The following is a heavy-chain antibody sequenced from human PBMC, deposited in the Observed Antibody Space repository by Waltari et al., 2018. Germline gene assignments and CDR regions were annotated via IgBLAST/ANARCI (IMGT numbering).Heavy chain of an antibody. CDR3: ARESTVTSVGWFDP. J-gene: IGHJ5*02. CDR2: INPNSGGT. CDR1: GYTFTGYH. D-gene: IGHD4-17*01. Sequence: QVPLVQSGAQVKKPAASVEVSCKASGYTFTGYHMPWVRTAPGQGLEWMGRINPNSGGTNYAQKFKGRVTMTRDTSISTAYMELSRLRSDDTAVYYCARESTVTSVGWFDPWGQGTLVTVSS. V-gene: IGHV1-2*06.